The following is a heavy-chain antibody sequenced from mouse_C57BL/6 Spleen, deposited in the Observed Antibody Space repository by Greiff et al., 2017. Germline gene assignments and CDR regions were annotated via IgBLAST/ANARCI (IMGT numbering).Heavy chain of an antibody. J-gene: IGHJ4*01. CDR3: AKGTYGNYDAMDY. CDR2: IWSGGST. Sequence: VKLMESGPGLVQPSQSLSITCTVSGFSLTSYGVHWVRQPPGKGLEWLGVIWSGGSTDYNAAFISRLSISKDNSKSQVFFKMNSLQADDTAIYYCAKGTYGNYDAMDYWGQGTSVTVSS. CDR1: GFSLTSYG. V-gene: IGHV2-4*01. D-gene: IGHD2-1*01.